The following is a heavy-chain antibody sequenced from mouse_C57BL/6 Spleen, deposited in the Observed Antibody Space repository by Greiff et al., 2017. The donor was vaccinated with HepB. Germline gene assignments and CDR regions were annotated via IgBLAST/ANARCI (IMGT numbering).Heavy chain of an antibody. J-gene: IGHJ2*01. D-gene: IGHD2-4*01. CDR1: GFSFNTYA. CDR3: VRGAYDYGFDY. V-gene: IGHV10-1*01. CDR2: IRSKSNNYAT. Sequence: EVKLLESGGGLVQPKGSLKLSCAASGFSFNTYAMNWVRQAPGKGLEWVARIRSKSNNYATYYADSVKDRFTISRDDSESMLYLQMNNLKTEDTAMYYCVRGAYDYGFDYWGQGTTLTVSS.